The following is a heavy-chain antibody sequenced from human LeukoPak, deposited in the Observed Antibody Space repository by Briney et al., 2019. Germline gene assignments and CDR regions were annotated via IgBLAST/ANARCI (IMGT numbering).Heavy chain of an antibody. D-gene: IGHD5-24*01. Sequence: PGGSLRLSCAASGFTVSSNYMSWVRQAPGKGLEWVSVIYSGGSTYYADSVKGRFTISRDNSKNTLYLQMNSLRAEDTAVYYSARWGDGYNFGDAFDIWGQGTMVTVSS. CDR3: ARWGDGYNFGDAFDI. CDR2: IYSGGST. V-gene: IGHV3-66*01. CDR1: GFTVSSNY. J-gene: IGHJ3*02.